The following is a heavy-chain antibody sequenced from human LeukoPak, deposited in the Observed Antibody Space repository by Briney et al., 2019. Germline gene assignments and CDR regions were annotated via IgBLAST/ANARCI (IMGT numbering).Heavy chain of an antibody. J-gene: IGHJ4*02. V-gene: IGHV3-48*04. D-gene: IGHD1-20*01. CDR2: ISSSTSII. CDR1: GFTLSSYG. Sequence: GGSLRLSCAASGFTLSSYGMNWVRQAPGKGLEWVSFISSSTSIIHYADSVKGRFTISRDNAKNSLYLQMNSLRAEDTAVYYCARALLLDSYFDYWGQGTLVTVSS. CDR3: ARALLLDSYFDY.